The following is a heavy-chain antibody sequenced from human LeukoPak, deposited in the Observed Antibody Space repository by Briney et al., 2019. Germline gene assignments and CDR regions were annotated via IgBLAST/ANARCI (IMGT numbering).Heavy chain of an antibody. V-gene: IGHV4-4*07. CDR3: ARDGLRRYYYYGMDV. Sequence: SETLPLTCTVSGGSISSYYWSWIRQPAGKGLEWIGRIYTSGSTNYNPSLKSRVTMSVDTSKNQFSLKLSSVTAADTAVYYCARDGLRRYYYYGMDVWGQGTTVTVSS. J-gene: IGHJ6*02. D-gene: IGHD5-12*01. CDR2: IYTSGST. CDR1: GGSISSYY.